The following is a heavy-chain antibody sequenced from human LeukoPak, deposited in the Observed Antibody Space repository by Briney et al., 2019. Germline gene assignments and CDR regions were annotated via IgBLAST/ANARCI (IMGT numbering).Heavy chain of an antibody. Sequence: PGGSLRLSCAASGFTVSSNYMSWVRQAPGKGLEWVSYISSSGSTIYYADSVKGRFTISRDNAKNSLYLQMNSLRAEDTAVYYCAELGITMIGGVWGKGTAVTISS. CDR1: GFTVSSNY. V-gene: IGHV3-11*04. CDR3: AELGITMIGGV. J-gene: IGHJ6*04. D-gene: IGHD3-10*02. CDR2: ISSSGSTI.